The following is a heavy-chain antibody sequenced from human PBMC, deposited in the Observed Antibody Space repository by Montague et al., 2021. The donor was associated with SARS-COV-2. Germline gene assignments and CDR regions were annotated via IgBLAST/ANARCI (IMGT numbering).Heavy chain of an antibody. CDR2: VSSIGGST. Sequence: SLRLSCAASGFTFSTYAMSWVRQAPGKGLEWVSTVSSIGGSTFYADSVKGRFTVSRDNSKNTLYLQMNSLRAEETAVYYCAKDLEQWLVGRDYFDYWGQGTLVTVSS. V-gene: IGHV3-23*01. CDR3: AKDLEQWLVGRDYFDY. D-gene: IGHD6-19*01. J-gene: IGHJ4*02. CDR1: GFTFSTYA.